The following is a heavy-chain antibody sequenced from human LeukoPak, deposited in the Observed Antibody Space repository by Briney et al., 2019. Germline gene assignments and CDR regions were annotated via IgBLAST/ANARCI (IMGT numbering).Heavy chain of an antibody. D-gene: IGHD3-10*01. J-gene: IGHJ4*02. V-gene: IGHV3-23*01. Sequence: GGSLRLSCAASGFTFSSYAMSWVGQAPGKGREWVSAISGSGGSTYYADSVKGRFTISRDNSKNTLYLQMNSLRAEDTAVYYCAKDVQTYGSGSYLGYWGQGTLVTVSS. CDR3: AKDVQTYGSGSYLGY. CDR1: GFTFSSYA. CDR2: ISGSGGST.